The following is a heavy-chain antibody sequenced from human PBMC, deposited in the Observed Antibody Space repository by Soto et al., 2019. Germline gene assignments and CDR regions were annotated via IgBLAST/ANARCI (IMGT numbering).Heavy chain of an antibody. CDR3: ARDRNYYDSSGHPFRYFDY. D-gene: IGHD3-22*01. J-gene: IGHJ4*02. CDR2: IWYDGSNK. CDR1: GFTFSSYG. V-gene: IGHV3-33*01. Sequence: PGGSLRLSCAASGFTFSSYGMHWVRQAPGKGLEWVAVIWYDGSNKYYADSVKGRFTISRDNSKNTLYLQMNSLRAEDTAVYYCARDRNYYDSSGHPFRYFDYWGQGTLVTVSS.